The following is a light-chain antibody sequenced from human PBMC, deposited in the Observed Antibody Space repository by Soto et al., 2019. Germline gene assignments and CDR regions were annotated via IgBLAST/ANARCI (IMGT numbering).Light chain of an antibody. J-gene: IGKJ5*01. CDR3: QQTYSTPIT. CDR1: QSVTRY. Sequence: DIQMTQSPASLSASVGDRVTITCRASQSVTRYLNWYQRKPGKAPKRLIYTASNLQGGVPSRFTGSGSGTYFTLTISSLQPEDFATYYCQQTYSTPITFGQGTRLEIK. V-gene: IGKV1-39*01. CDR2: TAS.